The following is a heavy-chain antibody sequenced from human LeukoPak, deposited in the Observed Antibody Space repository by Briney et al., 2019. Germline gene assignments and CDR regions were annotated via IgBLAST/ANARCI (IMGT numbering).Heavy chain of an antibody. CDR3: AKATVTSYMDV. J-gene: IGHJ6*03. CDR1: GGSISSGSYY. D-gene: IGHD4-11*01. V-gene: IGHV4-61*02. Sequence: PSQTLSLTCTVSGGSISSGSYYWSSIRQPAGKGLEWIGRIYTSGSTNYNPSLKSRVTTPVDTSKHKFSLILRCITAADTAVYYCAKATVTSYMDVWDKGTTVTVS. CDR2: IYTSGST.